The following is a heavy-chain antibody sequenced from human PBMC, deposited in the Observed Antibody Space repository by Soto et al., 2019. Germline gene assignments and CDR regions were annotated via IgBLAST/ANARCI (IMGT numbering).Heavy chain of an antibody. CDR3: ARPSNRDFWSGYALVPHYYCMDV. Sequence: SVKVSCKASGGTFSSHAISWVRQAPGQGLEWMGGIIPIFGTANYAQKFQGRVTITADESTSTAYMELSSLRSEDTAVYYCARPSNRDFWSGYALVPHYYCMDVWGQGTTVTVSS. V-gene: IGHV1-69*13. J-gene: IGHJ6*02. CDR1: GGTFSSHA. CDR2: IIPIFGTA. D-gene: IGHD3-3*01.